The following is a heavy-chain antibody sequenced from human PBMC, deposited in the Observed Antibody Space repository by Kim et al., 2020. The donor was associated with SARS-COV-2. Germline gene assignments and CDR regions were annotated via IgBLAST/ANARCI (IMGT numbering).Heavy chain of an antibody. CDR1: AFTFKTYA. J-gene: IGHJ4*02. CDR2: IYSDRSGT. Sequence: GGSLRLSCVASAFTFKTYAMRWVRQAPGKGLEWVSSIYSDRSGTFYADSVKGRFTISRDNSKSTLYLQMNSLTADDTALYYCARAGLDGHFYVGYFDYWGRGTLVTVSS. CDR3: ARAGLDGHFYVGYFDY. D-gene: IGHD3-10*02. V-gene: IGHV3-23*03.